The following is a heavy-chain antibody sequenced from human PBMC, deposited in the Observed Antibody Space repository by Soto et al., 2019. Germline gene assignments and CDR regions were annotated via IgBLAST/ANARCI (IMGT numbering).Heavy chain of an antibody. CDR1: GYSISSGYY. Sequence: KTSETLSLTCAVSGYSISSGYYWGWIRQPPGKGLEWIGSIYHSGSTYYNPSLKSRVTISVDTSKNQFSLKLSSVTAADTAVYYCARDLDFWSGSGPYYYGMDVWGQGTTVTVSS. J-gene: IGHJ6*02. V-gene: IGHV4-38-2*02. CDR3: ARDLDFWSGSGPYYYGMDV. CDR2: IYHSGST. D-gene: IGHD3-3*01.